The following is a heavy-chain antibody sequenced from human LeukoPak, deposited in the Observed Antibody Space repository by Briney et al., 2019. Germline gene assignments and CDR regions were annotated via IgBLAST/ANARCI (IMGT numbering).Heavy chain of an antibody. CDR3: ASGYLAAAGKSSFDY. CDR1: GGSFSGYY. CDR2: INHSGST. J-gene: IGHJ4*02. Sequence: SETLSLTCAVYGGSFSGYYWSWIRQPPGKGLEWIGEINHSGSTNYNPSLKSRVTISVDTSKNQFSLKLSSVTTADTAVYYCASGYLAAAGKSSFDYLGQGTLVTVSS. D-gene: IGHD6-13*01. V-gene: IGHV4-34*01.